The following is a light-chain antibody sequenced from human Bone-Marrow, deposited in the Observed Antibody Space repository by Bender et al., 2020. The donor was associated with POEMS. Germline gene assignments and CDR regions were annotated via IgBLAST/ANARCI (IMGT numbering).Light chain of an antibody. V-gene: IGLV2-23*02. CDR3: CTYVRGNNLV. Sequence: QSALTQPASVSGSPGQSITISCTGTSSDVGHYNLVSWYQQHPGKAPKLIIYEVSKRPSGVSSRFSGPKSGNTASLKISGLQAEDEAEYHCCTYVRGNNLVFGGGPKLTVL. CDR1: SSDVGHYNL. J-gene: IGLJ3*02. CDR2: EVS.